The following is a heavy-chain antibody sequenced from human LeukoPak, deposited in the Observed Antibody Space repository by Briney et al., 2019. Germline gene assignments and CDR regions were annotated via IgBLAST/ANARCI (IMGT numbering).Heavy chain of an antibody. D-gene: IGHD4-17*01. Sequence: PGGSLRLSCAASGFTFRSYGMHWVRQAPGKGLEWVAFIRYDGSNKYYADSVKGRFTISRDNSKNTLYLQMNSLRAEDTAVYYCAKREIPYGDQYYFDYWGQGTLVTVSP. CDR2: IRYDGSNK. CDR1: GFTFRSYG. CDR3: AKREIPYGDQYYFDY. V-gene: IGHV3-30*02. J-gene: IGHJ4*02.